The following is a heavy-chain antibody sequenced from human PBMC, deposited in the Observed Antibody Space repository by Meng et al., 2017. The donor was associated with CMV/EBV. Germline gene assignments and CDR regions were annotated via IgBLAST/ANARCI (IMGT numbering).Heavy chain of an antibody. D-gene: IGHD3-22*01. CDR1: GGSISSSSYY. CDR2: IYYSGST. J-gene: IGHJ4*02. CDR3: ARDYSPRITMIVVAHLGY. Sequence: SETLSLTCTVSGGSISSSSYYWGWIRQPPGKGLEWIGSIYYSGSTYYNPSLKSRVTISVDTSKNQFSLKLSSVTAADTAVYYCARDYSPRITMIVVAHLGYWGQGTLVTVSS. V-gene: IGHV4-39*02.